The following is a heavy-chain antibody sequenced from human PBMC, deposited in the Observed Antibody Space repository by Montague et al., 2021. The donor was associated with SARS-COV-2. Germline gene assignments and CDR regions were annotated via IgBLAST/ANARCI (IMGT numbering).Heavy chain of an antibody. CDR2: IYHSGST. J-gene: IGHJ6*02. Sequence: TLSLTCAVSGGSISSDGYSWNWIRQPPGKGLEWIGYIYHSGSTYYXXXLKSRVTISLDSSKNQFSLNLTSVTAADTAVYYCARGSMVRGGKVYYGVDVWGQGTRSPSP. CDR1: GGSISSDGYS. V-gene: IGHV4-30-2*01. D-gene: IGHD3-10*01. CDR3: ARGSMVRGGKVYYGVDV.